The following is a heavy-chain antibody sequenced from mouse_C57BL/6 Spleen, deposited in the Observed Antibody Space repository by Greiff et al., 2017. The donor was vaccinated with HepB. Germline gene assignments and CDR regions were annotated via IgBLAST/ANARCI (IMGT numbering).Heavy chain of an antibody. CDR3: AREDSNYFDY. Sequence: EVNVVESGGGLVKPGGSLKLSCAASGFTFSSYAMSWVRQTPEKRLEWVATISDGGSYTYYPDNVKGRFTISRDNAKNNLYLQMSHLKSEDTAMYYCAREDSNYFDYWGQGTTLTVSS. D-gene: IGHD2-5*01. CDR1: GFTFSSYA. V-gene: IGHV5-4*01. J-gene: IGHJ2*01. CDR2: ISDGGSYT.